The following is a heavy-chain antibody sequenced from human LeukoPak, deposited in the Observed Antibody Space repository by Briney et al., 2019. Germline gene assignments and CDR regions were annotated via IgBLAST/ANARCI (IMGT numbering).Heavy chain of an antibody. D-gene: IGHD6-19*01. CDR1: GGSISSSSYY. V-gene: IGHV4-39*01. CDR2: IYYSGST. J-gene: IGHJ6*02. Sequence: SETLSLTCTVSGGSISSSSYYWGWIRQPPGKGLEWIGSIYYSGSTYYNPSLKSRVTISVDTSKNQFSLKLSSVTAADTAVYYCAPRWLYYYYGMDVWGQGTTVTVSS. CDR3: APRWLYYYYGMDV.